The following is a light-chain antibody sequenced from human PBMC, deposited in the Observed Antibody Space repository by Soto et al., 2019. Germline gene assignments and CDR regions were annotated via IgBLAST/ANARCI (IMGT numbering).Light chain of an antibody. CDR2: DAS. CDR1: QTISNW. J-gene: IGKJ1*01. V-gene: IGKV1-5*01. CDR3: QQYNTYTWT. Sequence: DIQMTQSPSTLSASVGYRFTITCRASQTISNWLAWYQQKPGKAPKLLIYDASTLESGVPSRFSGSGSGTEFTLTISTLQPDDFATYYCQQYNTYTWTFGQGTTGDIK.